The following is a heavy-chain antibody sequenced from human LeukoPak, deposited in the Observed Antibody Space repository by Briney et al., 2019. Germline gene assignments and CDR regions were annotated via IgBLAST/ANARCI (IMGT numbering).Heavy chain of an antibody. CDR2: IYYSGST. CDR1: GGSISSSSYY. V-gene: IGHV4-39*07. D-gene: IGHD3-10*01. J-gene: IGHJ5*02. Sequence: PSETLSLTCTVSGGSISSSSYYWGWIRQPPGKGLEWIGSIYYSGSTYYNTSLKSRATISVDTSKNQFSLKLSSVTAADTAVYFCARGTGSKFYYGSGSYHFFDPWGQGTLVTVSS. CDR3: ARGTGSKFYYGSGSYHFFDP.